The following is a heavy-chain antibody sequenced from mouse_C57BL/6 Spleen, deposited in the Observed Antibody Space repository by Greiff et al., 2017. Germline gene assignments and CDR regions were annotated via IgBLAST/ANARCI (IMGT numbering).Heavy chain of an antibody. J-gene: IGHJ1*03. D-gene: IGHD2-10*01. CDR2: IYPGDGDT. V-gene: IGHV1-80*01. CDR1: GYAFSSYW. CDR3: ARSPYPLRYFDV. Sequence: QVQLQQSGAELVKPGASVKISCKASGYAFSSYWMNWVKQRPGKGLEWIGQIYPGDGDTNYNGKFKGKATLTADKSSSTAYMQLSSLTSEDSAVYFCARSPYPLRYFDVWGTGTTVTVSS.